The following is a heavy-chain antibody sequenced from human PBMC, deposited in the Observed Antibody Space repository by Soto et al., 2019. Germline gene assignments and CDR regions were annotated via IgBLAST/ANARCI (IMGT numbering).Heavy chain of an antibody. CDR1: GGTFSSYA. CDR3: ARDLYYYDSSGYYDY. J-gene: IGHJ4*02. Sequence: ASVKVSCKASGGTFSSYAISWVRQAPGQGLEWMGGIIPIFGTANYAQKFQGRVTITADESTSTAYMELSSLRSEDTAVYYCARDLYYYDSSGYYDYWGQGTLVTVSS. V-gene: IGHV1-69*13. CDR2: IIPIFGTA. D-gene: IGHD3-22*01.